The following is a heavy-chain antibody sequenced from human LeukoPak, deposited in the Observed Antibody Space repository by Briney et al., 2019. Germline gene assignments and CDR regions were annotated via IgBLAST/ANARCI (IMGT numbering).Heavy chain of an antibody. Sequence: PSETLSLTCTVSGGSISSSSYYWGWIRQPPGKGLEWIGTIFYSGSTYYNPSLKSRVTISVDTSKNQFSLKLSSVTAADTAVYYCARDLLRWIIDYWGQGTLVTVSS. CDR1: GGSISSSSYY. D-gene: IGHD4-23*01. J-gene: IGHJ4*02. CDR3: ARDLLRWIIDY. CDR2: IFYSGST. V-gene: IGHV4-39*07.